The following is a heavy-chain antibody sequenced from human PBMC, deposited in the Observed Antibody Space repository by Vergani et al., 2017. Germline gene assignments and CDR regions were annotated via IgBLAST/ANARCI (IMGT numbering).Heavy chain of an antibody. D-gene: IGHD6-13*01. Sequence: QVQLVQSGAEVKKPGASVKVSCKASGYTFTGYYMHWVRQAPGQGLEWMGWINPNSGGTNYAQKFQGRVTMTRDTSISTAYMELSRLRSDDTAVYYCARGYSSSWYHPVYHYYMDVWGKGTTVTVSS. J-gene: IGHJ6*03. V-gene: IGHV1-2*02. CDR3: ARGYSSSWYHPVYHYYMDV. CDR1: GYTFTGYY. CDR2: INPNSGGT.